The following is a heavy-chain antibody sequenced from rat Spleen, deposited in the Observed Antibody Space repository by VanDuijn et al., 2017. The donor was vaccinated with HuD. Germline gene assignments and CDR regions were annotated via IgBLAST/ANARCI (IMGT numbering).Heavy chain of an antibody. CDR3: TREISGRRHFDY. CDR2: IWSGGST. J-gene: IGHJ2*01. D-gene: IGHD4-3*01. V-gene: IGHV2-77*01. CDR1: GFSLTSYG. Sequence: QVQMKETGPGLVQTTQTLSVTCTVSGFSLTSYGVHWVRQAPGKGLEWMGAIWSGGSTDYNSALKSRLSISRDTSKSQVFLKMNSPQTEDTAIYFCTREISGRRHFDYWGQGVMVTVSS.